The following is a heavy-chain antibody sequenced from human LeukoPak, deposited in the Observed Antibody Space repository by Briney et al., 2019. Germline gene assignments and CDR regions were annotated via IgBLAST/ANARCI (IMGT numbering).Heavy chain of an antibody. D-gene: IGHD3-22*01. Sequence: ASVKVSCKASGYTFTGYYMHWVRQAPGQGLERMGRINPNSGGTNYAQKFQGRVTMTRDTSISTAYMELSRLRSDDTAVYYCARGPPSSPYYYDSSGYYPFDYWGQGTLVTVSS. J-gene: IGHJ4*02. V-gene: IGHV1-2*06. CDR3: ARGPPSSPYYYDSSGYYPFDY. CDR1: GYTFTGYY. CDR2: INPNSGGT.